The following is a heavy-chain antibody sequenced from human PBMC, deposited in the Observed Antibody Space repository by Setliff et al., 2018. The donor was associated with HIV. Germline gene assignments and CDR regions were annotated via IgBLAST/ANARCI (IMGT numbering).Heavy chain of an antibody. Sequence: ETLSLTCTVSGGSISSYYWSWIRQPPGKGLEWIGYIYTSGSTNYNPSLKSRVTISVDTSKNQFSLKLKSVTAAETAVYYCARWHPPYGFWEEDYWGQGTLVTVSS. J-gene: IGHJ4*02. CDR2: IYTSGST. CDR1: GGSISSYY. D-gene: IGHD3-10*01. V-gene: IGHV4-4*08. CDR3: ARWHPPYGFWEEDY.